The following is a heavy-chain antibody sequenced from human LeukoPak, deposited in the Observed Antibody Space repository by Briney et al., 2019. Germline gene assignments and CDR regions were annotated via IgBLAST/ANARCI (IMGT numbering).Heavy chain of an antibody. CDR2: IYYSRST. V-gene: IGHV4-59*01. J-gene: IGHJ4*02. Sequence: SETLSLTCTVSGGSISSYYWSWIRQPPGKGLEWIGYIYYSRSTNYNPSLKSRVTISVDTSKNQFSLKLSSVTAADTAVYYCARGGTYYYDSSGLFDYWGQGTLVTVSS. CDR1: GGSISSYY. CDR3: ARGGTYYYDSSGLFDY. D-gene: IGHD3-22*01.